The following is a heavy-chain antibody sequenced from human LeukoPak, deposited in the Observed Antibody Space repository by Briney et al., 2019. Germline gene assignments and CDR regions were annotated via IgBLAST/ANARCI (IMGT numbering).Heavy chain of an antibody. Sequence: GASVKVSCKASGYTFTGYYMHWVRQAPGQGLEWMGWINPNSGGTNYAQKFQGRVTMTRDTSISTAYMELSRLRSDDTAVYYCARVPFASISSRNFDYWGQGTLVTVSS. CDR1: GYTFTGYY. CDR3: ARVPFASISSRNFDY. D-gene: IGHD6-6*01. V-gene: IGHV1-2*02. CDR2: INPNSGGT. J-gene: IGHJ4*02.